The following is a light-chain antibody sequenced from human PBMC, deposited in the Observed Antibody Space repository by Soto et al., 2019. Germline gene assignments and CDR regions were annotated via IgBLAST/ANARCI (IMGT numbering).Light chain of an antibody. CDR1: QSVSSN. V-gene: IGKV3D-15*01. J-gene: IGKJ3*01. CDR3: QPYNNLPLLFT. CDR2: GAS. Sequence: EIVMTQSQATLSVSPGARATLSCRASQSVSSNLAWYQQKPGQAPRLIIYGASTRATGIPAMLSGSGSGTEFTLTITSLQSEDFAVYDCQPYNNLPLLFTFGPGTKVDI.